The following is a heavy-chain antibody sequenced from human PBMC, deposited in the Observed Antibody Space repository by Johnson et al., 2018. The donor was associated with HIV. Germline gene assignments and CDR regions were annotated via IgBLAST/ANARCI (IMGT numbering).Heavy chain of an antibody. CDR1: GFTFSSYG. Sequence: QVQLVESGGGVVQPGTSLRLSCAASGFTFSSYGIHWVRQAPGKGLEWVAFIWHDGRDVYYADSVKGRFTVSRDNSKNAVYLHMVNLRADDTALYYCAREISRYYYDYADFDVWGQGTMVTVSS. D-gene: IGHD3-16*01. J-gene: IGHJ3*01. CDR2: IWHDGRDV. V-gene: IGHV3-33*01. CDR3: AREISRYYYDYADFDV.